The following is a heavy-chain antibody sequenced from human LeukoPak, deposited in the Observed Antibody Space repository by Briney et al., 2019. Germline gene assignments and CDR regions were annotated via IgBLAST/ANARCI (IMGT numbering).Heavy chain of an antibody. V-gene: IGHV3-23*01. CDR1: GFTFSSYD. D-gene: IGHD6-19*01. CDR3: ARDPVTGHWYFDL. J-gene: IGHJ2*01. Sequence: PGRSLRLSCAASGFTFSSYDMHWVRQAPGKGLEWVSVISGSGGSTYYADSVKGRFTISRDNSKNTLYLQVNSLRAEDTAVYYCARDPVTGHWYFDLWGRGTLVTVSS. CDR2: ISGSGGST.